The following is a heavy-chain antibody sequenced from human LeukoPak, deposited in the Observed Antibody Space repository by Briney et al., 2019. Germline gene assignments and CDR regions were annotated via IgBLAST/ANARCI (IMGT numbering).Heavy chain of an antibody. Sequence: SETLSLTCTVSGGSISSYYWSWIRQPPGKGLEWIGYIYYSGSTNYNPSLKSRVTISVDTSKNQFSLKLSSVTAADTAVYYCARMLITMVRGVKSVWFDPWGQGTLVTVSS. J-gene: IGHJ5*02. CDR2: IYYSGST. CDR3: ARMLITMVRGVKSVWFDP. D-gene: IGHD3-10*01. CDR1: GGSISSYY. V-gene: IGHV4-59*01.